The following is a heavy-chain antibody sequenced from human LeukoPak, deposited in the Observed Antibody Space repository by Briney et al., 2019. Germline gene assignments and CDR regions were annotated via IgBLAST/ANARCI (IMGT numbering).Heavy chain of an antibody. V-gene: IGHV3-72*01. CDR3: AKDATDGYGDYPLDY. CDR1: GFTFSDHY. Sequence: PGGSLRLSCAASGFTFSDHYMDWVRQAPGKGLEWIGRTRNKANSYTTEYAASVKGRITISRDDAKNSVYLQVNSLKTEDTAVYYCAKDATDGYGDYPLDYWGQGTLVTVSS. CDR2: TRNKANSYTT. D-gene: IGHD4-17*01. J-gene: IGHJ4*02.